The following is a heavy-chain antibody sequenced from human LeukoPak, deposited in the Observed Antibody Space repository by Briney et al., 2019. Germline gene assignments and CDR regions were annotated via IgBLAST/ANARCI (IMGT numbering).Heavy chain of an antibody. CDR2: FDPEDGET. CDR3: ATALDLTLSDAFDI. Sequence: RASVKVSCKVSGYTLTELSMHWVRQAPGKGLEWMGGFDPEDGETIYAQKFQGRVTMTEDTSTDTAYKELSSLRSEDTAVYYCATALDLTLSDAFDIWGQGTMVTVSS. J-gene: IGHJ3*02. V-gene: IGHV1-24*01. CDR1: GYTLTELS.